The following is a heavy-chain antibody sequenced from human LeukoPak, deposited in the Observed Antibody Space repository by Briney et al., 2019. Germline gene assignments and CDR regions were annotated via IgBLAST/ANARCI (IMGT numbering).Heavy chain of an antibody. D-gene: IGHD3-16*02. V-gene: IGHV3-48*03. CDR3: ASLYVWGSYRLLDY. CDR2: ISSSGSTI. Sequence: GGSLRLSCAASGFTFSSYEMNWVRQAPGKGLEWVSYISSSGSTIYYADSVKGRFTISRDNAKNSLYLQMNSLRAEDTAVYYCASLYVWGSYRLLDYWGQGTLVTVSS. J-gene: IGHJ4*02. CDR1: GFTFSSYE.